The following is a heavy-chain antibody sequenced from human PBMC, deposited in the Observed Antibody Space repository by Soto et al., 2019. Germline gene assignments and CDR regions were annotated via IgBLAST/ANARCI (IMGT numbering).Heavy chain of an antibody. J-gene: IGHJ6*02. CDR2: TYYRSKWYN. Sequence: SQTLSLTCAISGDSVSSNSAAWNWIRQSPSRGLEWLGRTYYRSKWYNDYAVSVKTRITINPDTSKNQFSLQLNSVTPEDTAVYYCARGPFSTAPRDGYHSYYYHGMDVWGQGTTVTVSS. CDR3: ARGPFSTAPRDGYHSYYYHGMDV. CDR1: GDSVSSNSAA. V-gene: IGHV6-1*01. D-gene: IGHD5-12*01.